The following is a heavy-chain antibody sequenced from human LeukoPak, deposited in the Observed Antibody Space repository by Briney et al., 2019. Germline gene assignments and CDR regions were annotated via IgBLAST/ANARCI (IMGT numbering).Heavy chain of an antibody. J-gene: IGHJ4*02. CDR2: TNPSTGGT. Sequence: GASVKVSCKTSGYTFTGSYLHWVRQVPGQRLEWMGWTNPSTGGTKSAQQFEGRVTMTRDTSNTTGYLELRSLRLDDTATYYCARGGAFCSITTCHEFDHWGQGTLVIVSS. V-gene: IGHV1-2*02. CDR1: GYTFTGSY. CDR3: ARGGAFCSITTCHEFDH. D-gene: IGHD2-2*01.